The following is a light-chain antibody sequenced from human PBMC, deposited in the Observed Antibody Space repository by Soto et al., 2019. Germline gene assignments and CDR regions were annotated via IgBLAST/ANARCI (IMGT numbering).Light chain of an antibody. CDR2: KAS. V-gene: IGKV1-5*03. CDR1: QSISTW. J-gene: IGKJ4*01. CDR3: QQYNTYPLT. Sequence: DIQMTQSPSTLSASVGDRVTITCRASQSISTWLAWYQQKPGKAPKLLIYKASSLEGGVPSRFGGSGSGTLFNITISSLHPDDVVTYYCQQYNTYPLTFGGGTTVDIK.